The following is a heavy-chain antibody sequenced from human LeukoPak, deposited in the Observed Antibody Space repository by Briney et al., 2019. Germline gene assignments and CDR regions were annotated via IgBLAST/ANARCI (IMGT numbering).Heavy chain of an antibody. CDR3: AREDGYCSGGNCYSYFDS. D-gene: IGHD2-15*01. CDR2: IKKTGSET. Sequence: GGSLRLSCAASGFTFNHFWRIWIRQAPGKGLEWVAYIKKTGSETYYVDSVKGRFTITRDNTRNSLFLQMYSLRAEDTAVYFCAREDGYCSGGNCYSYFDSWGQGTLVTVSA. CDR1: GFTFNHFW. J-gene: IGHJ4*02. V-gene: IGHV3-7*01.